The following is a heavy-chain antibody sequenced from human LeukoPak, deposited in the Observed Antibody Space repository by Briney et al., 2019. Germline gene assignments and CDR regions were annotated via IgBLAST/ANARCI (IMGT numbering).Heavy chain of an antibody. Sequence: GESLKISCKGSGYSFTSYWIGWVRQMPGRGLEWMGIIYPGDSDATYSPSFQGQVTISADESIMTAYLHWSSLKASDTAVYYCARQADYNILTGYYKGHLDYWGQGTLVTVSS. CDR1: GYSFTSYW. V-gene: IGHV5-51*01. CDR2: IYPGDSDA. D-gene: IGHD3-9*01. CDR3: ARQADYNILTGYYKGHLDY. J-gene: IGHJ4*02.